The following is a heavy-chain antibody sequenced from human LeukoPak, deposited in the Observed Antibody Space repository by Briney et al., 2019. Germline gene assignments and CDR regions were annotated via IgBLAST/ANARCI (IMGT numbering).Heavy chain of an antibody. Sequence: QPRGSLRLSCAASGFTFSSYAMHWVRQAPGKGLEWVAVISYDGSNKYYADSVKGRFTISRDNSKNTLYLQMNSLRAEDTAVYYCASAIAAAGIIDYWGQGTLVTVSS. D-gene: IGHD6-13*01. J-gene: IGHJ4*02. CDR1: GFTFSSYA. V-gene: IGHV3-30-3*01. CDR3: ASAIAAAGIIDY. CDR2: ISYDGSNK.